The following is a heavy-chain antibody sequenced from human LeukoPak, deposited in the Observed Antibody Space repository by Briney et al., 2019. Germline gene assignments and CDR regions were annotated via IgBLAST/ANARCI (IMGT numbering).Heavy chain of an antibody. Sequence: GGSLRLSCAASGFTFSSYAMSWVRQAPGKGLEWVSGISASGGDTYYADSVKGRFTISRDNSKNTLFLQMNSLRAEDTAVYYCAKPFCSGGTCYSVWDYYLDYWGQGTLVTVSS. CDR3: AKPFCSGGTCYSVWDYYLDY. J-gene: IGHJ4*02. V-gene: IGHV3-23*01. D-gene: IGHD2-15*01. CDR2: ISASGGDT. CDR1: GFTFSSYA.